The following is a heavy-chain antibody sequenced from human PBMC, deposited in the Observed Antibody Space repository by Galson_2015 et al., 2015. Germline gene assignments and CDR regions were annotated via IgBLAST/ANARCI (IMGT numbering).Heavy chain of an antibody. CDR2: ISYDGSNK. D-gene: IGHD3-16*01. V-gene: IGHV3-30*01. CDR3: ARPTTPGGGDY. Sequence: SLRLSCAASGFTFSSYAMHWVRQAPGKGLEWVAVISYDGSNKYYADSVKGRFTISRDNSKNTLYLQMNSLRAEDTAVYYCARPTTPGGGDYWGQGTLVTVSS. J-gene: IGHJ4*02. CDR1: GFTFSSYA.